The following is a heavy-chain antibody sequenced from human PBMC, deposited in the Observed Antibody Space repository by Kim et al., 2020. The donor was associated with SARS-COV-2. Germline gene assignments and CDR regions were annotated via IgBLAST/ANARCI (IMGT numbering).Heavy chain of an antibody. CDR1: GFIFNNYG. CDR3: AKVSSGWYSHFDH. CDR2: IWYDGSKK. Sequence: GGSLRLSCAASGFIFNNYGMHWVRQAPGKGLEWVAVIWYDGSKKYYADSVRGRFTISRDDSKNTLYLQMDSLRAEDTAMYYCAKVSSGWYSHFDHWGQGT. D-gene: IGHD6-19*01. J-gene: IGHJ4*02. V-gene: IGHV3-33*06.